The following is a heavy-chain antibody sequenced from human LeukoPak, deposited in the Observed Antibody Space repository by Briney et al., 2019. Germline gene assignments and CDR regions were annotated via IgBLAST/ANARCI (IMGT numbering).Heavy chain of an antibody. CDR2: ITASGGST. J-gene: IGHJ4*02. CDR1: GFTFSNYA. V-gene: IGHV3-23*01. Sequence: GGSLRLSCAASGFTFSNYAMNWVRQAPGKGLEWVSTITASGGSTDSADSVKGRFTISRDNSKSTLYLQMNSLRAGDTAVYYCANSITGTVGGDFDYWGQGTLVSVSS. CDR3: ANSITGTVGGDFDY. D-gene: IGHD1-1*01.